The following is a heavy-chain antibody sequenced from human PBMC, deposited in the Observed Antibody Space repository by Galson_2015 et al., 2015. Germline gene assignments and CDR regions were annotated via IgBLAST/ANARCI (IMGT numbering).Heavy chain of an antibody. J-gene: IGHJ6*02. Sequence: SLRLSCAASGFTFSSYSMNWVRQAPGKGLEWVSSISSSSSYIYYADSVKGRFTISRDNAKNSLYLQMNSLRAEDTAVYYCARGNVRGVISSYYYYYGMDVWGQGTTVTVSS. CDR1: GFTFSSYS. V-gene: IGHV3-21*01. CDR3: ARGNVRGVISSYYYYYGMDV. D-gene: IGHD3-10*01. CDR2: ISSSSSYI.